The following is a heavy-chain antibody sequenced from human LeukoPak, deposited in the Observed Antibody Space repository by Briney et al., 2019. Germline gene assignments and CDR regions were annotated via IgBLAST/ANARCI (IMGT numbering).Heavy chain of an antibody. V-gene: IGHV3-66*01. D-gene: IGHD4/OR15-4a*01. J-gene: IGHJ4*02. CDR1: GFTVSSTY. CDR2: IYSGGTT. CDR3: ARDLYDYGSY. Sequence: GGSLRLSCAASGFTVSSTYMSWVRQAPGKGLEWVSVIYSGGTTYYADSVKGRFTMSRDNSKNTLYLQMNSLRTEDTAVYYCARDLYDYGSYWGQGTLVTVSS.